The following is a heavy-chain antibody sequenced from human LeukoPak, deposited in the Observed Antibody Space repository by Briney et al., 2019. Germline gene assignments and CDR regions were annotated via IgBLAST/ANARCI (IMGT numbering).Heavy chain of an antibody. D-gene: IGHD2-15*01. V-gene: IGHV1-18*01. CDR1: GYTFTSYG. CDR2: ISAYNSNT. J-gene: IGHJ3*02. CDR3: ARVIPSQWWFDAFDI. Sequence: ASVKVSCKASGYTFTSYGISWVRQAPGQGLEWMGWISAYNSNTNYAQKLQGRVTMTTDTSTSTAYMELRSLRSDDTAVYYCARVIPSQWWFDAFDIWGQGTMVTVSS.